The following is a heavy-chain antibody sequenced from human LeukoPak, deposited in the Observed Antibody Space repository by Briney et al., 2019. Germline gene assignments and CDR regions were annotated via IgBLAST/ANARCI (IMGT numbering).Heavy chain of an antibody. J-gene: IGHJ4*02. V-gene: IGHV4-34*01. CDR3: ARLDDVWSGSYPN. D-gene: IGHD3-3*01. CDR2: INHNRQT. CDR1: GGSFGGFY. Sequence: SETLSLTCGVSGGSFGGFYWSWLRQPPGKGLEWIAEINHNRQTHYNPSLESRVTISTDTSENQVSLNLTSVTAADTAVYYCARLDDVWSGSYPNWGQGTLVSVSS.